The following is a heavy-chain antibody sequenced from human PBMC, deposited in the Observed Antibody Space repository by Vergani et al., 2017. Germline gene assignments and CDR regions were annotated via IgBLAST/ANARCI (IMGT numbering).Heavy chain of an antibody. D-gene: IGHD3-10*01. CDR1: GGSISSSSYY. Sequence: QLQLQESGPGLVKPSETLSLTCTVSGGSISSSSYYWSWIRQPAGKGLEWIGRIYTSGSTNYNPSLKSRVTISVDTSKNQFSLKLSSVTAADTAVYYCARSVGSGSYDDYWGQGTLVTVSS. V-gene: IGHV4-61*02. CDR2: IYTSGST. J-gene: IGHJ4*02. CDR3: ARSVGSGSYDDY.